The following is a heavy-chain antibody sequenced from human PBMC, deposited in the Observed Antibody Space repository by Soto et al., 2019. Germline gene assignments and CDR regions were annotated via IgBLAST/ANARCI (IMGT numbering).Heavy chain of an antibody. J-gene: IGHJ4*02. CDR3: ASGHDAYKVRY. V-gene: IGHV4-31*03. CDR1: GGSISSGGTGSY. Sequence: QVQLQESGPGLVKPSQTLSLTCTVSGGSISSGGTGSYWTWIRQLPGKGLEWIGYIYYTGNTYYNPSLKSRPTISIDTSETQFSLKLPSVPAADTAVYFCASGHDAYKVRYWGQGTLVTVSS. D-gene: IGHD1-1*01. CDR2: IYYTGNT.